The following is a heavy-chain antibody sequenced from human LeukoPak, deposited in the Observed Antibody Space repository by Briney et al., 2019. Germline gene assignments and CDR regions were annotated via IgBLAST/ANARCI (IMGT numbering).Heavy chain of an antibody. V-gene: IGHV4-34*04. Sequence: SETLSLTCALYVGSFSSYYWSWLRQSPGRGREWIGEINHSGSTYHNPSIKSRATISEDTSKNQFSLKLSSVTAADAAVYYCARGVRIADYWGQGTLVTVSS. CDR1: VGSFSSYY. CDR3: ARGVRIADY. D-gene: IGHD6-13*01. CDR2: INHSGST. J-gene: IGHJ4*02.